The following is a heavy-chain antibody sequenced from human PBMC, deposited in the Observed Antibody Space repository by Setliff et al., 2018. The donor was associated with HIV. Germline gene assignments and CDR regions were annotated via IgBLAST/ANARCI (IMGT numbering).Heavy chain of an antibody. Sequence: GASVKVSCKASAYSFTDYFIHWVRQAPGQGLEWMGWISPNSGDTNIPQRFQGRVTMTRDTSINTAYMELSSLRSDDTAVYYCARQLSNSLEAWGQGTLVTVSS. CDR2: ISPNSGDT. CDR1: AYSFTDYF. V-gene: IGHV1-2*02. D-gene: IGHD7-27*01. J-gene: IGHJ5*02. CDR3: ARQLSNSLEA.